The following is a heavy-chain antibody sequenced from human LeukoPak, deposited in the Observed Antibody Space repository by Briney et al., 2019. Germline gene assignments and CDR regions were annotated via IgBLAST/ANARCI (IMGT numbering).Heavy chain of an antibody. Sequence: ASVKVSCKASGYTFTGYYVHWVRQAPGQGLEWMGWINPNSGGTNYAQKFQGRVTMTRDTSTSTVYMEVSSLRSEDTAVYYCARAHCSGDCNPTDYWGQGTLVTVSS. D-gene: IGHD2-21*02. J-gene: IGHJ4*02. CDR2: INPNSGGT. V-gene: IGHV1-2*02. CDR1: GYTFTGYY. CDR3: ARAHCSGDCNPTDY.